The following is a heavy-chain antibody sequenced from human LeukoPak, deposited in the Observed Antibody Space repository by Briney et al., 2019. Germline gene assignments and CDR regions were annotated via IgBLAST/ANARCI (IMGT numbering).Heavy chain of an antibody. CDR1: GFTFSSYG. Sequence: PGGSLRLSCAASGFTFSSYGMHWVRQAPGKGLEWVAVTWYDGSNKYYADSVKGRFTISRDNSKNTLYLQMNSLRAEDTAVYYCARDLFGGSYHYYYGMDVWGQGTTVTVSS. D-gene: IGHD1-26*01. V-gene: IGHV3-33*01. CDR3: ARDLFGGSYHYYYGMDV. J-gene: IGHJ6*02. CDR2: TWYDGSNK.